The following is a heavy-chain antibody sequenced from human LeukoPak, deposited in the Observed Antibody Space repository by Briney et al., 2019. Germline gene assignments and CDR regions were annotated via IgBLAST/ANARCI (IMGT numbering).Heavy chain of an antibody. D-gene: IGHD3-22*01. CDR1: GLTLNSFG. CDR3: AKDFVDYYDSSGYPLHAFDI. CDR2: IWYDGSNI. V-gene: IGHV3-33*06. Sequence: GRSLRLSCAASGLTLNSFGMHWVRQAQGKGLEWVAHIWYDGSNIYYEDSVKGRFTVSRDNSKNTVYLQMNSLRAEDTAVYYCAKDFVDYYDSSGYPLHAFDIWGQGTTVTVSS. J-gene: IGHJ3*02.